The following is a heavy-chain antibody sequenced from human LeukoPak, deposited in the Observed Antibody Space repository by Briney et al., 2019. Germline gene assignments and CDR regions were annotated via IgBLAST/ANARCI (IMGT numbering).Heavy chain of an antibody. CDR3: ARWGDYGDSPDAFDI. V-gene: IGHV1-24*01. J-gene: IGHJ3*02. Sequence: ALVKVSCKVSGYTLTELSMHWVRQAPGKGLEWMGGFDPEDGETIYAQKFQGRVTMTEDTSTDTAYMELSSLRAEDTAVYYCARWGDYGDSPDAFDIWGQGTLVTVSS. D-gene: IGHD4-17*01. CDR1: GYTLTELS. CDR2: FDPEDGET.